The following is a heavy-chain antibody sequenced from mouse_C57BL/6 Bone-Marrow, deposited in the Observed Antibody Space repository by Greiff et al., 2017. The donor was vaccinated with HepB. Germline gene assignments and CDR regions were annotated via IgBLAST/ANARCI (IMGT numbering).Heavy chain of an antibody. Sequence: QVQLKESGPELVKPGASVKISCKASGYAFSSSWMNWVKQRPGKGLEWIGRIYPGDGDTNYNGKFKGKATLTADKSSSTAYMQLSSLTSEDSAVYFCARSATMVTEFAYWGQGTLVTVSA. V-gene: IGHV1-82*01. CDR1: GYAFSSSW. J-gene: IGHJ3*01. CDR2: IYPGDGDT. D-gene: IGHD2-2*01. CDR3: ARSATMVTEFAY.